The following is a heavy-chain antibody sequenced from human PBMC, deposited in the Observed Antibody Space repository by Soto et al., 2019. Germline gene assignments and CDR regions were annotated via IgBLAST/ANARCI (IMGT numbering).Heavy chain of an antibody. CDR1: GYTFTSYG. Sequence: ASVKVSCKASGYTFTSYGISWVRQAPGQGLEWMGWISAYNGNTNYAQKLQGRVTMTTDTSTSTAYMELRSLRSDDTAVYYCARDRNVLMVYAIGGWFDPWGQGTLVTVSS. CDR3: ARDRNVLMVYAIGGWFDP. CDR2: ISAYNGNT. D-gene: IGHD2-8*01. V-gene: IGHV1-18*04. J-gene: IGHJ5*02.